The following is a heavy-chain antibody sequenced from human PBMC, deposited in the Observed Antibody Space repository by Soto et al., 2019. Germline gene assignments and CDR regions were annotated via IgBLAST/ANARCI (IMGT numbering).Heavy chain of an antibody. D-gene: IGHD1-7*01. Sequence: EVQLVESGGGLVKPGGSLRLSCAASGFTFSNAWMSWVRQAPGKGLEWVGRIKSKTDGGTTDYASPVKGRFTISRDASKNTLYLQMHSLKTEDTAVDYCTPGSFHWNYIVNAFDIWGQGTMVTVSS. V-gene: IGHV3-15*01. J-gene: IGHJ3*02. CDR2: IKSKTDGGTT. CDR3: TPGSFHWNYIVNAFDI. CDR1: GFTFSNAW.